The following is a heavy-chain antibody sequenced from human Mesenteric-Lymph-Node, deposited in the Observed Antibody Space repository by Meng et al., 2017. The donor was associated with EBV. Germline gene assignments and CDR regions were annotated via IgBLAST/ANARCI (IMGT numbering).Heavy chain of an antibody. J-gene: IGHJ4*02. V-gene: IGHV1-69*06. CDR2: IIPFVDTT. Sequence: QVQLVQSGTEVKKPGSSVKVSCKASGGTFSSYAVTWVRQAPGQGLEWMGGIIPFVDTTSYAENLQGRLTITADKSATTSYMELSSLRSDDTAVYYCANKLTADAEFWGPGTLVTVSS. CDR3: ANKLTADAEF. D-gene: IGHD7-27*01. CDR1: GGTFSSYA.